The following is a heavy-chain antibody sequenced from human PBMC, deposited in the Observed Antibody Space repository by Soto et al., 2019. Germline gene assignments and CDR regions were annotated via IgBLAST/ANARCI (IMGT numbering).Heavy chain of an antibody. V-gene: IGHV3-30-3*01. CDR2: ISYDGNNK. D-gene: IGHD2-21*01. J-gene: IGHJ6*02. CDR1: GFTFSSYV. CDR3: ARAGCDGGRCYTLVRLRYGMDV. Sequence: QVQLVESGGGVVQPGRSLRLSCAASGFTFSSYVMHWVRQAPGKGLEWVAVISYDGNNKYYADSVKGRFTISRDNSKNTLYLQMNSMRAEDTAVYSCARAGCDGGRCYTLVRLRYGMDVWGQGTTVTVSS.